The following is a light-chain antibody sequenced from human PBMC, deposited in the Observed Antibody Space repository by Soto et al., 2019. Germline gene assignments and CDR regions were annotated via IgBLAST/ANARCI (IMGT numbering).Light chain of an antibody. CDR2: GAS. J-gene: IGKJ2*01. Sequence: EIVMTQSPATLSVSPWERATLSCRASQSVSSNLAWYQQKHGQAPRLLIYGASTRATGLPASFSGSGSGTEFTLTISSLQSEDFAVYYCQQYNNWPPGTFGQGTKLEIK. CDR3: QQYNNWPPGT. CDR1: QSVSSN. V-gene: IGKV3-15*01.